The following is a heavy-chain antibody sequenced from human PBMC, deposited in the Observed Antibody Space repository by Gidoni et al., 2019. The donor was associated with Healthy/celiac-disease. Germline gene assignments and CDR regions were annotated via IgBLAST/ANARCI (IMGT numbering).Heavy chain of an antibody. D-gene: IGHD3-22*01. CDR3: TRGGDSSGYPLGY. J-gene: IGHJ4*02. Sequence: EVQLVESGGCLVKPGRSLRLSCPASGFTLGDYAMSWFRQAPGKGLEWVGFIRSKAYGGTTEYAASVKGRFTISRDDSKSIAYLQMNSLKTEDTAVYYCTRGGDSSGYPLGYWGQGTLVTVSS. V-gene: IGHV3-49*05. CDR1: GFTLGDYA. CDR2: IRSKAYGGTT.